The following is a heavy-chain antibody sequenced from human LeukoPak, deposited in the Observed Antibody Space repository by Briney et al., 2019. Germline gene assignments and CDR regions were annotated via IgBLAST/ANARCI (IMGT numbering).Heavy chain of an antibody. J-gene: IGHJ3*02. CDR3: ARDEDDYVWGSYTLAFDI. CDR2: ISSSSSTI. CDR1: GFTFSSYS. Sequence: GGSLRLSCAASGFTFSSYSMNWVRQAPGKGLEWVSYISSSSSTIYYADSVKGRFTISRDNAKNSLYLQMNSLRAEDTAVYYCARDEDDYVWGSYTLAFDIWGQGTMVTVSS. D-gene: IGHD3-16*01. V-gene: IGHV3-48*01.